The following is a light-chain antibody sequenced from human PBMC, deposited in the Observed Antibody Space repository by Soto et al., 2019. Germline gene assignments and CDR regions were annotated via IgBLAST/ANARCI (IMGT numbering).Light chain of an antibody. CDR3: QNYKTWPLA. J-gene: IGKJ4*01. CDR2: DAY. V-gene: IGKV3-15*01. CDR1: HSVSSSY. Sequence: VVTQSPGTLSFSAGDSATLSCRVGHSVSSSYLAWYQQKPGQAPRLLIYDAYIRATGVPDRLSGSGSGTELNLTISSLQSEDFAVYYCQNYKTWPLACGGGTKVDIK.